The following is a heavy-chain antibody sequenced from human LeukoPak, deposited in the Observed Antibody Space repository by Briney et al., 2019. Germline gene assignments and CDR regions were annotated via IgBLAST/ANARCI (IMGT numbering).Heavy chain of an antibody. V-gene: IGHV3-23*01. CDR2: ISGSGGNT. CDR3: AKGYCSTTNCYGDH. CDR1: GFTFSSYA. D-gene: IGHD2-2*01. J-gene: IGHJ4*02. Sequence: GESLRLSCAASGFTFSSYAMSWVRQVPGKGLEWVSGISGSGGNTYYADSVKGRFTISRDNSKNTLYLQMNSLRAEDTAAYYCAKGYCSTTNCYGDHWGQGTLVTVSS.